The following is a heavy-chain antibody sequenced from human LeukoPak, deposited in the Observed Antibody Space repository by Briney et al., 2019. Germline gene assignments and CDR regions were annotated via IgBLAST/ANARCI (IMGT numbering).Heavy chain of an antibody. CDR1: GFTFSSRT. V-gene: IGHV3-48*04. CDR2: TSTSGTTI. Sequence: PGGSLRLSCAASGFTFSSRTMNWVRQAPGKGLEWVSHTSTSGTTIYYADSVKGRFTISRDNARNSLYLQMNGLRAEDMAVYYCAAGSPPDYWGQGTLVTVSS. CDR3: AAGSPPDY. D-gene: IGHD3-10*01. J-gene: IGHJ4*02.